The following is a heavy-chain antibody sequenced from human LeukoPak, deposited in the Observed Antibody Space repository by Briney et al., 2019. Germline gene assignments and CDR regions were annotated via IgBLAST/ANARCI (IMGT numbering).Heavy chain of an antibody. J-gene: IGHJ3*02. Sequence: SETLSLTCTVSGGSITRSTDYWGWIRQPPGKGLEWIGSINYSGITYYNPSLKSRVTKSVDTSKNQFSLNLNSVTAADTAVYYCARHDRGDLDAFDIWGQGTMVTVFS. D-gene: IGHD3-10*01. V-gene: IGHV4-39*01. CDR1: GGSITRSTDY. CDR3: ARHDRGDLDAFDI. CDR2: INYSGIT.